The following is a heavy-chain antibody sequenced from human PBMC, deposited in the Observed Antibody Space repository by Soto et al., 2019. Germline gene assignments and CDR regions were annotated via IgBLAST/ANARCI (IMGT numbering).Heavy chain of an antibody. D-gene: IGHD3-10*01. CDR3: AKDFGELSEGFDY. CDR2: ISWTSGSI. V-gene: IGHV3-9*01. J-gene: IGHJ4*02. CDR1: GFTFDDYA. Sequence: EVQLVESGGGLVQPCRSLRLSCAASGFTFDDYAMHWVRQAPGMGLERGSGISWTSGSIGYADSVKGRFTISRDNSKNSLYLPMNSLRAEDTALYYCAKDFGELSEGFDYWGQGTLVTVS.